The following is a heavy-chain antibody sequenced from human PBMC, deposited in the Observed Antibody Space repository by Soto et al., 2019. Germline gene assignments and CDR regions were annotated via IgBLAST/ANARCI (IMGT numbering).Heavy chain of an antibody. CDR2: ISAYTGNT. CDR1: GYTFIGYG. CDR3: ARSGVSSSTRSYYFDY. D-gene: IGHD6-6*01. Sequence: ASVKVSCKASGYTFIGYGISWVRQAPGQGLEWMGWISAYTGNTNYAQKLQGRVTMTADASTTTAYMELRSLRSDDTAVYYCARSGVSSSTRSYYFDYWGQGTLVTVSS. J-gene: IGHJ4*02. V-gene: IGHV1-18*01.